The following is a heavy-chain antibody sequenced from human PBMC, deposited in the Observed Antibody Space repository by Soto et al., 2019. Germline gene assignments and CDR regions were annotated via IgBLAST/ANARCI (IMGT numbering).Heavy chain of an antibody. D-gene: IGHD5-18*01. J-gene: IGHJ6*02. CDR2: ISYDGSNK. CDR1: GFTFSSYA. V-gene: IGHV3-30-3*01. Sequence: GGSLRLSCAASGFTFSSYAMHWVRQAPGKGLEWVAVISYDGSNKYYADSVKGRFTISRDNSKNTLYLQMNSLRAEDTAVYYCASRDTAMVTPYYYYGMDVWGQGTTVTVSS. CDR3: ASRDTAMVTPYYYYGMDV.